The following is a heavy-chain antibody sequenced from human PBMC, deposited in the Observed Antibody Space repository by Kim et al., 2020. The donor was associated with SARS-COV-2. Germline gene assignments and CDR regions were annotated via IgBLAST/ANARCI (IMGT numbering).Heavy chain of an antibody. CDR2: FIPIFGTA. V-gene: IGHV1-69*13. D-gene: IGHD2-15*01. CDR1: GGTFSSYA. Sequence: SVKVSCKASGGTFSSYAISWVRQAPGQGLEWMGGFIPIFGTANYAQKFQGRVTITADESTSTAYMELSSLRSEDTAVYYCARDRVEGAILYYYYYGMDVWGQGTTVTVSS. CDR3: ARDRVEGAILYYYYYGMDV. J-gene: IGHJ6*02.